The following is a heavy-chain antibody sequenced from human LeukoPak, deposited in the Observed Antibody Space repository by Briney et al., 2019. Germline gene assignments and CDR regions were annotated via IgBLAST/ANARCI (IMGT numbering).Heavy chain of an antibody. J-gene: IGHJ5*02. CDR1: GGSISSDSYY. Sequence: PSETLSLTCTVSGGSISSDSYYWAWIRQPPGKGLEWIASIYYSGSTYYNPSLKSRVTISVDTSKNQFSLKLSSVTAADTAVYYCARDTSTADGTGFDPWGQGTLVTVSS. CDR3: ARDTSTADGTGFDP. D-gene: IGHD2-2*01. V-gene: IGHV4-39*07. CDR2: IYYSGST.